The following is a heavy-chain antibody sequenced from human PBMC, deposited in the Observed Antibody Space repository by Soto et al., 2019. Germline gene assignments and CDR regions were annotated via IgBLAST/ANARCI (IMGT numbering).Heavy chain of an antibody. Sequence: QVQLVQSRAEVKKPGSSVKVSCEASGGTFSSYAISWVRQAPGQGREWMGGIIPIFETPNYAQKFQGRVTITADESTSTAYMELSSLRYEDTAVYYCAFPPRTGYQYGMDVWGQGTTVTVSS. J-gene: IGHJ6*02. V-gene: IGHV1-69*01. CDR2: IIPIFETP. CDR1: GGTFSSYA. CDR3: AFPPRTGYQYGMDV.